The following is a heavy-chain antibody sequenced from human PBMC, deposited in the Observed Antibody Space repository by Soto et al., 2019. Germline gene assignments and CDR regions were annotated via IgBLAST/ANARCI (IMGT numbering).Heavy chain of an antibody. Sequence: EVQLVESGGGLVQPGGSLRLSCVVSGLTFSNYWMSWVRQAPGKGQEWVANINQDGSESYYVDSVKGRFTISRDNAKNSLYLQMTCLRAEDTAVYYCALPARECSSPGCANWGQGTLVTVSS. J-gene: IGHJ4*02. CDR1: GLTFSNYW. CDR2: INQDGSES. CDR3: ALPARECSSPGCAN. V-gene: IGHV3-7*01. D-gene: IGHD2-2*01.